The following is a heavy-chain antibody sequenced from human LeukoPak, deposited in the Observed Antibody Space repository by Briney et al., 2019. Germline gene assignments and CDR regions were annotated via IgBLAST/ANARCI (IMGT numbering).Heavy chain of an antibody. CDR3: ARRIYCSTTSCYNYFDY. Sequence: PSETLSLTCTVSGGSFSSSSHYWAWIRQPPGKGLEWIGSIYYGGSTYYNPPLKSRVTISVDTSKNQFSLKVSSVTAADTAVYYCARRIYCSTTSCYNYFDYWGQGTLVTVSS. CDR1: GGSFSSSSHY. CDR2: IYYGGST. V-gene: IGHV4-39*01. J-gene: IGHJ4*02. D-gene: IGHD2-2*01.